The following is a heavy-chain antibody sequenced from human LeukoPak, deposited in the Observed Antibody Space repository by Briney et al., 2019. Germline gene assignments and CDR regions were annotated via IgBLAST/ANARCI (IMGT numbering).Heavy chain of an antibody. J-gene: IGHJ4*02. D-gene: IGHD6-19*01. CDR2: IYSGCST. CDR3: AREFGAYSSGWSEY. CDR1: GFTVSSHY. Sequence: PGGSLRLSCAASGFTVSSHYMSWVRQAPGKGLELVSVIYSGCSTYFADSVKGRFTISRDNSKNALYLQMNSLRAEDTAVYYCAREFGAYSSGWSEYWGQGTLVTVSS. V-gene: IGHV3-53*01.